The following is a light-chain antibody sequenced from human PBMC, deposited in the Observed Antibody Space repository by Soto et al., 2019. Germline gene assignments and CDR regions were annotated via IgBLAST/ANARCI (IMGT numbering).Light chain of an antibody. CDR1: QSVSSY. Sequence: EIVLTQSPATLSLSPGERATLSCRASQSVSSYLAWYQQKPGQAPRLLIYDASNRATGIPARFSGSGSGTDFTLTISSLEPEDFAFYYCKQRSNWPITVGQGTRLEIK. V-gene: IGKV3-11*01. CDR2: DAS. CDR3: KQRSNWPIT. J-gene: IGKJ5*01.